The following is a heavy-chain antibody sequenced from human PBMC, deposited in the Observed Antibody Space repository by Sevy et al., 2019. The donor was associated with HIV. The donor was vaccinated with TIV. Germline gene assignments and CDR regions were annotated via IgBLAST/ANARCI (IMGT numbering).Heavy chain of an antibody. CDR3: VKEGGGEGGDH. V-gene: IGHV3-30*02. Sequence: GGSLRLSCAASGFSFSSYGMHWVSQAPGKGLELMSYIQYDGSNKDYADSVKGRFTISRDNSKNTLYLQMNSLRVEDTAVFYCVKEGGGEGGDHWGQGTLVTVSS. CDR2: IQYDGSNK. J-gene: IGHJ4*02. D-gene: IGHD2-21*01. CDR1: GFSFSSYG.